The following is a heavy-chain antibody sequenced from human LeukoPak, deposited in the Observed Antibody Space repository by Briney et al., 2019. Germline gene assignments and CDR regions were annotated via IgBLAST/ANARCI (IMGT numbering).Heavy chain of an antibody. CDR3: ARDKGLSSSSAGQFDH. Sequence: PGGSLRLSCAASGFTFSSYAMSWVRQAPGKGLEWVSAISGSGGSTYYADSVKGRFTISRDNSKNTLYLQMNSLRADDTAVYYCARDKGLSSSSAGQFDHWGQGTLVTVSS. CDR2: ISGSGGST. CDR1: GFTFSSYA. D-gene: IGHD6-6*01. V-gene: IGHV3-23*01. J-gene: IGHJ4*02.